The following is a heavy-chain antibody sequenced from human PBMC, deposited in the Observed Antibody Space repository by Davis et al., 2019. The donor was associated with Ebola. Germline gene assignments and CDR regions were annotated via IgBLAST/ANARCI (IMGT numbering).Heavy chain of an antibody. D-gene: IGHD2-2*03. Sequence: GESLKISCKGSGYSFTSHWISWVRQMPGKGLEWLGLMHPRNSDTRYSPSFQGQVTISADKSTSTVYLQWSSLKDSDTAMYFCARRALDQHYYYYMDVWGKGTTVTVS. CDR1: GYSFTSHW. CDR2: MHPRNSDT. CDR3: ARRALDQHYYYYMDV. J-gene: IGHJ6*03. V-gene: IGHV5-51*01.